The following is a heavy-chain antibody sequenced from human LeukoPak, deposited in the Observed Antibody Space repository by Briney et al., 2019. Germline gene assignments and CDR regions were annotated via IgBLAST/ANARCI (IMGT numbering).Heavy chain of an antibody. CDR2: IYYSGST. CDR3: ARRSEWELFDY. J-gene: IGHJ4*02. Sequence: SETLSLTCAVYGGSFSGYYWSWIRQHPGKGLEWIGYIYYSGSTYYNPSLKSRVTISVDTTKNQFSLKLSSVTAADTAVYYCARRSEWELFDYWGQGTLVTVSS. V-gene: IGHV4-31*11. CDR1: GGSFSGYY. D-gene: IGHD1-26*01.